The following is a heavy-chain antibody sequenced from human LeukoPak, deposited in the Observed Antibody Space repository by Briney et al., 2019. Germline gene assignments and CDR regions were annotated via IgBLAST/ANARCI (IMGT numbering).Heavy chain of an antibody. CDR3: AKDSPGCSSTSCYFHY. D-gene: IGHD2-2*01. CDR2: ISGSGGNT. Sequence: TGGSLRLSCGVSRFTVSDNYMTWVRQAPGKGLEWVSDISGSGGNTYYAGSVKGRFTISRDNSKNTLYLQMNSLRADDTAVYYCAKDSPGCSSTSCYFHYWGQGSLVTVSS. V-gene: IGHV3-23*01. CDR1: RFTVSDNY. J-gene: IGHJ4*02.